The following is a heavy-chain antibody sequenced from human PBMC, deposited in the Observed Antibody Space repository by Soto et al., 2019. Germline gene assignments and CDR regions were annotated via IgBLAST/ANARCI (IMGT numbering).Heavy chain of an antibody. J-gene: IGHJ4*02. CDR1: GGTFSSYA. CDR2: IIPIFGTA. Sequence: SVKVSWKASGGTFSSYAISWVRQAPGQGLEWMGGIIPIFGTANYAQKFQGRVTITADESTSTAYMELSSLRSEDTAVYYCATRTYHSGSGSYLYWGQGTLVTVSS. D-gene: IGHD3-10*01. V-gene: IGHV1-69*13. CDR3: ATRTYHSGSGSYLY.